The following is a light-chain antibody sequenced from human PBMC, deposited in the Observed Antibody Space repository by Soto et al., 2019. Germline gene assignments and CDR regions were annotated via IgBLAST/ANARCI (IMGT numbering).Light chain of an antibody. CDR3: QQYGTSPRGT. J-gene: IGKJ1*01. V-gene: IGKV3-20*01. CDR2: GAS. Sequence: VSTQSPGTLSLSPGERATLSCRASQSVSSTFFAWYQQKPGQAPRLLMFGASNRATGIPDRFSGSGSGTDFTLTISRLEPEDFAMYYCQQYGTSPRGTFGQGTKVDIK. CDR1: QSVSSTF.